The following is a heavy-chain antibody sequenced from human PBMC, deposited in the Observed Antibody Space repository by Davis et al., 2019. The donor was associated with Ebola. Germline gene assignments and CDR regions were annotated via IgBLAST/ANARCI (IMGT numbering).Heavy chain of an antibody. V-gene: IGHV1-2*06. CDR1: GYTFTGYN. CDR3: ARGHNYGFEY. Sequence: ASVKVSCKASGYTFTGYNIHWVRQAPGHGLEWMGRIISNSGDTNYAQNFQGRVTMTRDTSISTAYMELSRRTSDDTAVYYCARGHNYGFEYWGQGTLVTVSS. D-gene: IGHD5-18*01. CDR2: IISNSGDT. J-gene: IGHJ4*02.